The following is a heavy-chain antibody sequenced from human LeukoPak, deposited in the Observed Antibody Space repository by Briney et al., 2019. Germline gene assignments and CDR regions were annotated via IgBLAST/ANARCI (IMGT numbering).Heavy chain of an antibody. Sequence: GGSLRLSCAASGFTFSSYSMNWVRQAPGKGLEWISYITSSSSSMYYADSVKGRFTISRDNAKNSLYLQMNSLRAEDTAAYYCARVSGSYGDSAYWGQGTLVTVSS. CDR1: GFTFSSYS. CDR2: ITSSSSSM. J-gene: IGHJ4*02. D-gene: IGHD1-26*01. CDR3: ARVSGSYGDSAY. V-gene: IGHV3-48*04.